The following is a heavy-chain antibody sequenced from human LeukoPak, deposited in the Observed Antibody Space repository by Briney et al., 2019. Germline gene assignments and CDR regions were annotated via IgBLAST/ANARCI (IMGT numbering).Heavy chain of an antibody. D-gene: IGHD2-15*01. CDR1: GGFISTYY. J-gene: IGHJ5*01. Sequence: KPSETLSLTCTVSGGFISTYYWNWIRQPPGKGLNWIGHIYHSGSTNYNPSLKSRVTISVDTSKNEFSLKLSSVTAADTAVYFCARGSYCSGGTCMFDSWGQGTLVTVSS. V-gene: IGHV4-59*01. CDR3: ARGSYCSGGTCMFDS. CDR2: IYHSGST.